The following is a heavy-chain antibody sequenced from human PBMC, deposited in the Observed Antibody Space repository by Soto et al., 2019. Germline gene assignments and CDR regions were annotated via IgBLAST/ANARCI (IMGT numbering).Heavy chain of an antibody. V-gene: IGHV2-5*02. Sequence: QITLKESGPTLVKPTQTLTLTCTFSGFSLSTSGVGVGWIRQPPGKALEWLGFIYWDEDKRYSPSLKSRLTITKDASKRQVVLTITNMDPMDTATYYCAPVFTSLAPFASWGKGNLVTVSA. CDR2: IYWDEDK. J-gene: IGHJ4*02. D-gene: IGHD3-10*02. CDR3: APVFTSLAPFAS. CDR1: GFSLSTSGVG.